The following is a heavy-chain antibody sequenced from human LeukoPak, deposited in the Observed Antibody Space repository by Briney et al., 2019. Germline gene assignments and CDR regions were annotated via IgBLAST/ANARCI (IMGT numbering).Heavy chain of an antibody. Sequence: GGSLRLSCAASGFTFSSYGMHWVRQAPGKGLEWVAVIWYDGSNKYYADSVKGRFTISRDNSKNTLYLQMNSLRAEDTAVYYCAREGVMGIAAAGRPWAFDIWGQGTMVTVSS. CDR2: IWYDGSNK. CDR1: GFTFSSYG. V-gene: IGHV3-33*01. CDR3: AREGVMGIAAAGRPWAFDI. D-gene: IGHD6-13*01. J-gene: IGHJ3*02.